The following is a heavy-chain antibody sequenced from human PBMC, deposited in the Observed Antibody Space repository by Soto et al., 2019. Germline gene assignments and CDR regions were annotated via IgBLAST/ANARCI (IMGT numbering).Heavy chain of an antibody. D-gene: IGHD2-8*02. CDR3: ATHWTGVPRYYYGMEV. V-gene: IGHV1-69*12. Sequence: QVQLVQSGAEVKKPASSVKVSCKASGGTFSSYAISWVRQAPGQGLEWMGGIIPIFGTADYAQKFQGRVTISADDSTSKANMELSRLRSEDTAVYYCATHWTGVPRYYYGMEVGGQGTTVTVSS. CDR1: GGTFSSYA. J-gene: IGHJ6*02. CDR2: IIPIFGTA.